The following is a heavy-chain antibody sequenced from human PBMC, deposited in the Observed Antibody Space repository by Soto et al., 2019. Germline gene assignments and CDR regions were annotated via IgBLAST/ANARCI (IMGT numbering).Heavy chain of an antibody. CDR3: ARDAFSGYGGNGYFDY. CDR2: IGGTSGST. V-gene: IGHV3-23*01. J-gene: IGHJ4*02. D-gene: IGHD2-15*01. CDR1: GFTFSNFV. Sequence: EVQLLESGGGLVQPGGSLRLSCAASGFTFSNFVMSWVRRAPGKGLEWVSAIGGTSGSTYFADSVKGRFTISRDNSKNTVSLQMNSLRAEDTAVYYCARDAFSGYGGNGYFDYWGQGTLVTVSS.